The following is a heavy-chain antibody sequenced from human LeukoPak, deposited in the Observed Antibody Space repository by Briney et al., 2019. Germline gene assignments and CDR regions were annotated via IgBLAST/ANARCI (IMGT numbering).Heavy chain of an antibody. D-gene: IGHD5-12*01. CDR3: AKSYNGYESKPDY. V-gene: IGHV3-23*01. J-gene: IGHJ4*02. Sequence: PGGSLRLSCAASGFTFSSYTMSWVRQAPGKGLEWVSTITTSDGNTYYADFVKGRFTVSRDNSKNTLFLQMNSLRAEDTAVYYCAKSYNGYESKPDYWGQGTLVTVSS. CDR2: ITTSDGNT. CDR1: GFTFSSYT.